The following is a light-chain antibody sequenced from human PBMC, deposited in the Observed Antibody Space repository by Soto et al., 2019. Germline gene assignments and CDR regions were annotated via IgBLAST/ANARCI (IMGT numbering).Light chain of an antibody. CDR3: QVWDSSSDWV. J-gene: IGLJ3*02. CDR1: NIGSKS. Sequence: SYELTQPPSVSVAPGQTARITCGGNNIGSKSVHWYQQKPGQAPVLVVYDDSDRPSGIAERFSGSNSGNTATLPISRVEAGDEADYYCQVWDSSSDWVFGGGTKLTVL. CDR2: DDS. V-gene: IGLV3-21*02.